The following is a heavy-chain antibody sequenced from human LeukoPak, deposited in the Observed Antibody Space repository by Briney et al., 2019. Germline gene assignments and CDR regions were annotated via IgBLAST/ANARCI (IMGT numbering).Heavy chain of an antibody. CDR2: INPNSGGT. V-gene: IGHV1-2*02. CDR1: GYTFTGYY. D-gene: IGHD5-24*01. Sequence: ASVKVSCKASGYTFTGYYMHWVRQAPGQGLEWMGWINPNSGGTNYAQKFQGRVTITADKSTSTAYMELSSLRSEDTAVYYCAKDQRDGYNYIDYWGQGTLVTVSS. J-gene: IGHJ4*02. CDR3: AKDQRDGYNYIDY.